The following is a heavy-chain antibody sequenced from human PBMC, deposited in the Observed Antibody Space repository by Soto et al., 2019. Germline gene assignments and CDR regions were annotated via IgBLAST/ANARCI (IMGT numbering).Heavy chain of an antibody. V-gene: IGHV3-23*01. D-gene: IGHD3-3*01. CDR2: ISGSGGTT. Sequence: PGGSLRLSGVASGVTFENYAMSWVRQAPGKGLEWVAAISGSGGTTYYSDSVKGRFTISRDNSKNTVYLQMNDLRVEDAAEYFCAKDSWAIFGVPAGEYYAMDVWGQGTTVTVSS. J-gene: IGHJ6*02. CDR3: AKDSWAIFGVPAGEYYAMDV. CDR1: GVTFENYA.